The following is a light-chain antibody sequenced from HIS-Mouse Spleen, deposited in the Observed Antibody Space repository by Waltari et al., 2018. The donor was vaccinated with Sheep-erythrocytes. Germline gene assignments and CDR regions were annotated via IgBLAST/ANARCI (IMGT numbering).Light chain of an antibody. J-gene: IGKJ1*01. CDR3: QQYGSSPRT. V-gene: IGKV3-20*01. CDR2: GAS. Sequence: EIVLTHSPDTLSLSPGERSHLSCRASQSVSSSYLAWYQQKPGQAPRPLIYGASSRATGIPDRFSGSGSGTDFTLTISRLEPEDFAVYYCQQYGSSPRTFGQGTKVEIK. CDR1: QSVSSSY.